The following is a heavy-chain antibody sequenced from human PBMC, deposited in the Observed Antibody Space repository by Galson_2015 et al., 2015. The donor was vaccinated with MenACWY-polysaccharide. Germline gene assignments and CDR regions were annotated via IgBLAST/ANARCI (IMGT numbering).Heavy chain of an antibody. Sequence: SLRLSCAASGFSLGAWYMSWIRQAPGKGLEWVSYISKTGDSIYYADSARGRFTIFRDSARNSLFLQMNSLDAEDTAIYYCARGHYGLDVWGQGTTVTVSS. V-gene: IGHV3-11*01. CDR1: GFSLGAWY. CDR2: ISKTGDSI. J-gene: IGHJ6*02. CDR3: ARGHYGLDV.